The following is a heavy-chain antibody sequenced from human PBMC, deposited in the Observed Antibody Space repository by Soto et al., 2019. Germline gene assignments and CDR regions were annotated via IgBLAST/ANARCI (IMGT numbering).Heavy chain of an antibody. V-gene: IGHV6-1*01. CDR2: TYYRSRWQN. CDR3: ARAGWNDYAFDI. J-gene: IGHJ3*02. D-gene: IGHD1-1*01. Sequence: SQTLSLPCAISGDSVSSNSAAWNWIRQSPSRGLEWLGRTYYRSRWQNDYAGSIKSRITINPDTSRNQFSLQLNSVTPEDTAVYYCARAGWNDYAFDIWGQGTKVTVSS. CDR1: GDSVSSNSAA.